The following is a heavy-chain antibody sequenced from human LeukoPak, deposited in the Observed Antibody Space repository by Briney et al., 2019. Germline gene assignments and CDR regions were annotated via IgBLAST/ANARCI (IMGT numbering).Heavy chain of an antibody. Sequence: PGGSLRLSCAASGFTFSNAWMSWVRQAPGKGLEWVGRIKSKTDGGTTDYAAPVKGRFTISRDDSKNTLYLQMNSLKTEDTAVYYCTTPDIVVVPAAMAYWGQGTLVTVSS. CDR2: IKSKTDGGTT. J-gene: IGHJ4*02. V-gene: IGHV3-15*01. CDR3: TTPDIVVVPAAMAY. D-gene: IGHD2-2*01. CDR1: GFTFSNAW.